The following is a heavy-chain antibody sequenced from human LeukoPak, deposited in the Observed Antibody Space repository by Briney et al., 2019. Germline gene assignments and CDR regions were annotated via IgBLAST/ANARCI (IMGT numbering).Heavy chain of an antibody. CDR3: AREEWELPYDY. CDR1: GYTFTGCY. J-gene: IGHJ4*02. V-gene: IGHV1-2*02. CDR2: INPNSGGT. Sequence: VASVKVSCKASGYTFTGCYMHWVRQAPGQGLEWMGWINPNSGGTNYAQKFQGRVTMTRDTSISTAYMELSRLRSDDTAVYYCAREEWELPYDYWGQGTLVTVSS. D-gene: IGHD1-26*01.